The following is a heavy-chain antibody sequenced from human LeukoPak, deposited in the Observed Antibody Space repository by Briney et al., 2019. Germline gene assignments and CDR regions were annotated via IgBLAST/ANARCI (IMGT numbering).Heavy chain of an antibody. Sequence: GGSLLLSCSASGFTFINYWMYWGRPAPGKGLVWVSRINSEGKTTHYADSVKGRFIVSRDNAKNTLYLQMNSLRAEDTAVYYCARDPGSYAHDWYFDLWGRGTLVSVSS. CDR3: ARDPGSYAHDWYFDL. CDR1: GFTFINYW. J-gene: IGHJ2*01. D-gene: IGHD1-26*01. CDR2: INSEGKTT. V-gene: IGHV3-74*01.